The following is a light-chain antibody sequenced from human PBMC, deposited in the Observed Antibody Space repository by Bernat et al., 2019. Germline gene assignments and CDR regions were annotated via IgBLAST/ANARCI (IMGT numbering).Light chain of an antibody. V-gene: IGKV1-39*01. CDR2: AAF. CDR1: QSISNY. Sequence: DIQMTQSPSSLSASVGDRVTITCQASQSISNYLNWYQQKPGKAPKLLIYAAFSLQRGVPSRFSGSGSGTDFILTISSLHPEDFASYYCQQSYNNPTFGQGTKVDIK. J-gene: IGKJ1*01. CDR3: QQSYNNPT.